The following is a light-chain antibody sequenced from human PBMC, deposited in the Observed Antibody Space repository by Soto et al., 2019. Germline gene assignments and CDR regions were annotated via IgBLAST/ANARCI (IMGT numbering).Light chain of an antibody. V-gene: IGKV3-20*01. CDR1: QSVDSRF. CDR2: GAS. Sequence: ESVLTQSPGTLSFSPGETASVSCRASQSVDSRFLAWYQQKPGQAPRLLIFGASSRATGIPVRFSGSGSGTDFTVTISRLEPEDFAVYYCQQYGSSPFTFGQGTKVDIK. CDR3: QQYGSSPFT. J-gene: IGKJ2*01.